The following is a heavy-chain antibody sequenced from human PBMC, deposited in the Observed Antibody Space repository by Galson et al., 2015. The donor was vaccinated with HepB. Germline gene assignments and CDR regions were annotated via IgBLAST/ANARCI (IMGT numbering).Heavy chain of an antibody. Sequence: SLRLSCAASGFTFSTYGMHWVRQAPGKGLEWVAVIWYDGSKKYYEDSVRGRFTISRDNTKNTLYLQMNSLRAEDTAVYYCATNAIFGGASRWYYMDVWGKGTTVTVSS. V-gene: IGHV3-33*01. CDR1: GFTFSTYG. D-gene: IGHD3-3*01. CDR2: IWYDGSKK. J-gene: IGHJ6*03. CDR3: ATNAIFGGASRWYYMDV.